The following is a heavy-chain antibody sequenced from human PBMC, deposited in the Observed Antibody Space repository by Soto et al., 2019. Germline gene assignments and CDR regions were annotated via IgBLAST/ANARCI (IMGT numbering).Heavy chain of an antibody. Sequence: QVQLVQSGAEVKKPGASVKVSCKASGYTFTSYGISWVRQAPGQGLEWMGWIIAYNGNTNYAQKLQGRVTMTTDTSTSTAYMELRSLRSDDTAVYYCAREYGGYSSSWRNWFDPWGQGTLVTVSS. J-gene: IGHJ5*02. D-gene: IGHD6-13*01. V-gene: IGHV1-18*01. CDR1: GYTFTSYG. CDR3: AREYGGYSSSWRNWFDP. CDR2: IIAYNGNT.